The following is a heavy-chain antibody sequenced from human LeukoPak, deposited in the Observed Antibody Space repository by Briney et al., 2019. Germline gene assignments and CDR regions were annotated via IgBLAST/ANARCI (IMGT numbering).Heavy chain of an antibody. CDR3: ARGGPDYVWGSYRPYYFDY. CDR2: ISSSGSTI. D-gene: IGHD3-16*02. J-gene: IGHJ4*02. CDR1: GFTFSSYE. V-gene: IGHV3-48*03. Sequence: PGGSLRLSCAASGFTFSSYEMNWVRQAPGKGLEWVSYISSSGSTIYYADSVKGRFTISRDNAKNSLYLQMNSLRAEDTAVYYCARGGPDYVWGSYRPYYFDYWDQATLVTVSS.